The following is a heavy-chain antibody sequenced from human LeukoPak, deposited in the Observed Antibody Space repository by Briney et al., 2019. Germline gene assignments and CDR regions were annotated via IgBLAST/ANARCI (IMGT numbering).Heavy chain of an antibody. CDR3: TRAPRKAWFDP. CDR1: GGSFSAYY. Sequence: PSETLSLTCAVYGGSFSAYYWSWIRQPPGKGLEWIGEISHSGSTNYNPSLKSRVTMSVDTSRKQFSLRLTSVTAADTAVYYCTRAPRKAWFDPWGQGTLVTVSS. V-gene: IGHV4-34*01. D-gene: IGHD1-14*01. J-gene: IGHJ5*02. CDR2: ISHSGST.